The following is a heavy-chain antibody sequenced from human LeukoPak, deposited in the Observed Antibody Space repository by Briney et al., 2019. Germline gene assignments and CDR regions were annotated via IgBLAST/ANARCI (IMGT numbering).Heavy chain of an antibody. CDR2: IKEDGTEI. CDR1: GFTLSTHW. Sequence: GGSLRLSCAASGFTLSTHWMNWVRQAPGKGLEWVANIKEDGTEIYYVDSVEGRFTVSRDNADNSLHLQMDSLRLEDTALYYCARSGPPWGLDLWGQGTPVTVSS. D-gene: IGHD2-21*01. J-gene: IGHJ4*02. CDR3: ARSGPPWGLDL. V-gene: IGHV3-7*01.